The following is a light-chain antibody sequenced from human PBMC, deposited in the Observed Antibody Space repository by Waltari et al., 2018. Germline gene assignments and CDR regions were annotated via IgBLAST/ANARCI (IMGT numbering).Light chain of an antibody. CDR3: VLYMGGAVL. CDR1: SGPVSTNYY. CDR2: STG. Sequence: QTVVTQEPSFSVFPGGTVTLTCGLSSGPVSTNYYPSWYQQTPGQAPPPPIYSTGTRSSGVPDRFSGSILGNKAVLTITGAQAHDEADYHCVLYMGGAVLFGGGTKLTVL. V-gene: IGLV8-61*01. J-gene: IGLJ3*02.